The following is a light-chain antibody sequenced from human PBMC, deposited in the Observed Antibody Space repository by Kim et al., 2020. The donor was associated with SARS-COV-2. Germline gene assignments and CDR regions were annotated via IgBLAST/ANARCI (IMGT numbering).Light chain of an antibody. CDR2: AAS. CDR1: QNVPSNY. Sequence: EIVLTQSPGTLSLSPGETATLSCRASQNVPSNYLAWYQQRLGLAPKLLIFAASDRASDVPDRFSGTGSGTDFTLTINRLEPEDFAVYFCQQYGGSPGTFGGGTKVEIK. V-gene: IGKV3-20*01. CDR3: QQYGGSPGT. J-gene: IGKJ4*01.